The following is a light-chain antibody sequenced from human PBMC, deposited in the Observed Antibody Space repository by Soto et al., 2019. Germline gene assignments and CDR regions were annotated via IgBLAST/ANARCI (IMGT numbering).Light chain of an antibody. J-gene: IGKJ1*01. CDR3: QQYNNWPWT. Sequence: EIVMTQSPATLSVSPGEGATLSCRASQSVSSNLAWYQQKPGQAPTLLSYGASTRANGIPARFSGSGSGTEFTLTISSLQYEDLAVYYCQQYNNWPWTFGQGTKVEI. V-gene: IGKV3-15*01. CDR1: QSVSSN. CDR2: GAS.